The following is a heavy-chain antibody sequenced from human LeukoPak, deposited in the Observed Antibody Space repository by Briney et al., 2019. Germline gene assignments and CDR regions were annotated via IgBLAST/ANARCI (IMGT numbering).Heavy chain of an antibody. D-gene: IGHD3-3*01. J-gene: IGHJ4*02. CDR2: INHSGST. CDR3: ARGYRSGFDY. Sequence: RSSETLSLTCAVYGGSFGGYYWSWIRQPPGKGLEWIGEINHSGSTNYNPSLKSRVTISVDTSKNQFSLKLSSVTAAATAVYYCARGYRSGFDYWGQGTLVTVSS. V-gene: IGHV4-34*01. CDR1: GGSFGGYY.